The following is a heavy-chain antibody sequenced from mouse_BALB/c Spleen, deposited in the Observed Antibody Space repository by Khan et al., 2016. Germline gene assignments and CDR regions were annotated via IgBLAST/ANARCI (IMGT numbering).Heavy chain of an antibody. J-gene: IGHJ2*01. V-gene: IGHV3-2*02. CDR3: ARGYYYGKGYLDY. Sequence: EVQLQESGPGLVKPSQSLSLTCTVTGYSITSDYAWNWIRQFPGNKLEWMGYISYSGSTSYNPSLKSRISITRDTSKTQFFLQLHSVTTEDTATYYCARGYYYGKGYLDYWGQGTTLTVSS. CDR2: ISYSGST. D-gene: IGHD1-1*01. CDR1: GYSITSDYA.